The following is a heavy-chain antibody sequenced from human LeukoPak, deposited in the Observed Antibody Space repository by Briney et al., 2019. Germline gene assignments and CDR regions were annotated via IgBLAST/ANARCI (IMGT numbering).Heavy chain of an antibody. D-gene: IGHD5-12*01. CDR2: INRDGSST. V-gene: IGHV3-74*01. J-gene: IGHJ5*02. Sequence: PEGSLRLSCGASGFTFRTSWMHWVRQAPGKGLMWVSFINRDGSSTNYVDSVKGRFTISRDNAKNTVYLQMNRLSDEDTAVYYCATDREYSQEPWGQGTLVTVSS. CDR1: GFTFRTSW. CDR3: ATDREYSQEP.